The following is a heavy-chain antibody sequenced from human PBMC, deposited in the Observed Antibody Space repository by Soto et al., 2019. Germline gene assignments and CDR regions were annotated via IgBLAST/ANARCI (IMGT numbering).Heavy chain of an antibody. CDR2: ISYDGSNK. V-gene: IGHV3-30-3*01. Sequence: QVQLVESGGGVVQPGRSLRLSCAASGFTFSSYAMHWVRQAPGKGLEWVAVISYDGSNKYYADSVKGRFTISRDNSKNTLYLQMNSLRAEDTAVYYCAREYYDFWNGGPSYYYCGMDVWGQGTTVTVSS. D-gene: IGHD3-3*01. CDR1: GFTFSSYA. CDR3: AREYYDFWNGGPSYYYCGMDV. J-gene: IGHJ6*02.